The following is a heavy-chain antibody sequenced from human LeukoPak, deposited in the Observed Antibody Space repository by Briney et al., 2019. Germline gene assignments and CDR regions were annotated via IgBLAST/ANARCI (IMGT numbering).Heavy chain of an antibody. CDR3: AREGSGYDPFDY. CDR1: GFTFDDYA. CDR2: ISWNSGST. Sequence: GRSLRLSCAASGFTFDDYAMHWVRQGPGKGLEWVSGISWNSGSTGYADSVKGRFTISRDNAKNSLYLQMNSLRAEDTAVYYCAREGSGYDPFDYWGQGTLVTVSS. V-gene: IGHV3-9*01. D-gene: IGHD5-12*01. J-gene: IGHJ4*02.